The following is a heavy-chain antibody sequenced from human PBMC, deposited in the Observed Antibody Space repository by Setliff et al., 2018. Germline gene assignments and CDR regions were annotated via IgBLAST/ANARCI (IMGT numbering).Heavy chain of an antibody. V-gene: IGHV1-18*01. Sequence: VKVSCKASGYTFTNYGISWVRQAPGQGLEWMGWISVYNGNTNYAQKLQGRVTMTTDTSTSTAYMELRSLRSDDTAVYYCATHYYGSGIFDYWAREPWSPSPQ. D-gene: IGHD3-10*01. CDR3: ATHYYGSGIFDY. J-gene: IGHJ4*02. CDR2: ISVYNGNT. CDR1: GYTFTNYG.